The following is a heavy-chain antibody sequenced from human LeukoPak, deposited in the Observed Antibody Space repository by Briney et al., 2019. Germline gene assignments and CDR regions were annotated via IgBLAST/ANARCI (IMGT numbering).Heavy chain of an antibody. CDR2: IYYSGST. J-gene: IGHJ4*02. Sequence: SETLSLTCTVSGGSISNYYWSWIRQPPGKGLEWIGYIYYSGSTNYNPSLKSRVTISVDTSKNQFSLKLSSVTAADTAVYYCARIHGRYSSSWPFDYWGQGTLVTVSS. V-gene: IGHV4-59*01. CDR1: GGSISNYY. D-gene: IGHD6-13*01. CDR3: ARIHGRYSSSWPFDY.